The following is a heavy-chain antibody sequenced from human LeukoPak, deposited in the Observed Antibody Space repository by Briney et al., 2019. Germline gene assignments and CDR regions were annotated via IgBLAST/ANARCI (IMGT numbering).Heavy chain of an antibody. V-gene: IGHV3-64*01. CDR2: IDTDGGRT. Sequence: GGSLRLSCAASGFTFSTYAMHWVRQAPGKELEYVSTIDTDGGRTYYASSVKGRFTISRDNSKNTLYLQLGSLRPEDMAVYYCARQTVGDYYFDSWGQGTLVTVSS. J-gene: IGHJ4*02. D-gene: IGHD4-17*01. CDR1: GFTFSTYA. CDR3: ARQTVGDYYFDS.